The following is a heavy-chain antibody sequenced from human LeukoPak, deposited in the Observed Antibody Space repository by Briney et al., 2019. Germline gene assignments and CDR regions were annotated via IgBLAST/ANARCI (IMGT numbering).Heavy chain of an antibody. CDR2: ISAYNGNT. V-gene: IGHV1-18*04. D-gene: IGHD3-22*01. CDR1: GYIFTSYG. CDR3: ARDPISYYYDSSGAFDI. J-gene: IGHJ3*02. Sequence: ASVKVSCKASGYIFTSYGISWVRQAPGQGLEWMGWISAYNGNTNYAQKLQGRVTMTTDTSTSTAYMELRSLRSDDTAVYYCARDPISYYYDSSGAFDIWGQGTMVTVSS.